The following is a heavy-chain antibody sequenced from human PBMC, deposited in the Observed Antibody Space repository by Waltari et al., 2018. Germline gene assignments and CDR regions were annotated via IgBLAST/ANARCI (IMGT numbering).Heavy chain of an antibody. CDR3: ARASLWSGYPTLRYYYYGMDV. CDR2: IIPIFGTA. J-gene: IGHJ6*02. Sequence: QVQLVQSGAEVKKPGSSVKVSCKASGGTFSSYAISGVRQAPGQGLEWMGGIIPIFGTANYAQKFQGRVTITADESTSTAYMELSSLRSEDTAVYYCARASLWSGYPTLRYYYYGMDVWGQGTTVTVSS. V-gene: IGHV1-69*12. D-gene: IGHD3-3*01. CDR1: GGTFSSYA.